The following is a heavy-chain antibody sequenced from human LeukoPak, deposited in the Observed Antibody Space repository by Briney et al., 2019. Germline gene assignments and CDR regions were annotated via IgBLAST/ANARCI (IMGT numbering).Heavy chain of an antibody. J-gene: IGHJ4*02. CDR2: INTKTGQI. D-gene: IGHD3-16*01. V-gene: IGHV1-18*01. CDR3: ARDIAYDVDY. CDR1: GYTFTYFG. Sequence: ASVKVSCKTSGYTFTYFGITWVRQAPGQGLEWVGWINTKTGQINLARKLQGRVTMTTDTSTRTAYMELRSLRSDDTAVYFCARDIAYDVDYWGPGTLVTVSS.